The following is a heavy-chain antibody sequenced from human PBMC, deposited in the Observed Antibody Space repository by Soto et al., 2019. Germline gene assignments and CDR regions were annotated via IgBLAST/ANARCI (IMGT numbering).Heavy chain of an antibody. CDR3: ARSAKGYDFWSGYPLTAYYYYYYMDV. CDR1: GYTFTSYG. CDR2: ISAYNGNT. V-gene: IGHV1-18*01. J-gene: IGHJ6*03. Sequence: GASVKVSCKASGYTFTSYGISWVRQAPGQGLEWMGWISAYNGNTNYAQKLQGRVTMTTDTSTSTAYMELRSLRSDDTAVYYCARSAKGYDFWSGYPLTAYYYYYYMDVWGKGTTVTVSS. D-gene: IGHD3-3*01.